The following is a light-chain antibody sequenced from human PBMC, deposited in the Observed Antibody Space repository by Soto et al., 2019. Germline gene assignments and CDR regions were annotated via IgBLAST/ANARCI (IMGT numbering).Light chain of an antibody. J-gene: IGLJ2*01. V-gene: IGLV3-25*03. CDR3: QSADSRGTYVV. Sequence: SYELTQSPSVSVSPGQTARITCSGDALPKQYAYWYQQKPGQAPVLVIYKDSERPSGIPERFSGSSSGTTVTLTISGVQAEDEADYYCQSADSRGTYVVFGGGTKLTVL. CDR2: KDS. CDR1: ALPKQY.